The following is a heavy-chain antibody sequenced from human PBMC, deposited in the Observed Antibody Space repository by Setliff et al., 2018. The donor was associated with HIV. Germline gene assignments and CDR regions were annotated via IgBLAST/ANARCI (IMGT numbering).Heavy chain of an antibody. V-gene: IGHV4-39*01. CDR3: ARQAWHYDRDGYFIDY. D-gene: IGHD3-22*01. J-gene: IGHJ4*02. Sequence: SETLSLTCTVSGGSISSSSYYWGWIRQPPGKGLEWIGSIYYSGSTYYNPSLRSRVTISVDTPKNQFSLKLTSVTAADTAVYYCARQAWHYDRDGYFIDYWGQGMLVTVSS. CDR2: IYYSGST. CDR1: GGSISSSSYY.